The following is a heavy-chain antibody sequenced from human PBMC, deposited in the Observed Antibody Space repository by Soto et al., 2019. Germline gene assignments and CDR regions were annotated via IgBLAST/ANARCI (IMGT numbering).Heavy chain of an antibody. CDR1: GFTFSSYG. V-gene: IGHV3-23*01. CDR3: ARKSDCSGGSCPYYVDY. J-gene: IGHJ4*02. CDR2: ISGTGGST. D-gene: IGHD2-15*01. Sequence: GGSLRLSCAASGFTFSSYGMSWVRHAPGKGLEWVSGISGTGGSTYYADSVKGRFTISRDNSKNTLSLQMDSLRAEDTVVYYFARKSDCSGGSCPYYVDYWGQGTLVTVSS.